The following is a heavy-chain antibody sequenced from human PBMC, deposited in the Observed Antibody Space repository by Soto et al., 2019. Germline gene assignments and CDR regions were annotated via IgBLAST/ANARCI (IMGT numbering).Heavy chain of an antibody. V-gene: IGHV3-23*01. CDR2: ISGSGGST. CDR1: GFTFSSYA. D-gene: IGHD3-16*02. Sequence: GGSLSLSCAASGFTFSSYAMSWVRQAPGKGLEWVSAISGSGGSTYYADSVKGRFTISRDNSKNTLYLQMNSLRAEDTAVYYCAKDSARMITFGGVITPGWFDPWGQGTLVSVAS. CDR3: AKDSARMITFGGVITPGWFDP. J-gene: IGHJ5*02.